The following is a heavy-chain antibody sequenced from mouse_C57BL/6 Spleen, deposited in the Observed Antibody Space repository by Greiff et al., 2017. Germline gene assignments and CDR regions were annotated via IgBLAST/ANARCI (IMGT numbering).Heavy chain of an antibody. V-gene: IGHV1-85*01. Sequence: VQLQQSGPELVKPGASVKLSCKASGYTFTSYDINWVKQRPGQGLEWIGWIYPRDGSTKYNEKFKGKATLTVDTSSSTAYMELHSLTSEDSAVYFCARRGMYGSSYERYFDYWGQGTTLTVSS. D-gene: IGHD1-1*01. CDR2: IYPRDGST. CDR3: ARRGMYGSSYERYFDY. CDR1: GYTFTSYD. J-gene: IGHJ2*01.